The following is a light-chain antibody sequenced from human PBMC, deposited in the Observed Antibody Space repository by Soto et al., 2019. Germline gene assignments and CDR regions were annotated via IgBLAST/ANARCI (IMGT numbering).Light chain of an antibody. V-gene: IGKV1-5*03. J-gene: IGKJ4*01. CDR1: QSISSW. Sequence: DIQMTQSPSTLSASVGDRVTITCRASQSISSWLAWYQQKPGKAPKLLIQKASSLESGVPSRFSGSGSGTEFPLTISSLQPDEFATYYCQQYSILSLTFGGGTKVEIK. CDR3: QQYSILSLT. CDR2: KAS.